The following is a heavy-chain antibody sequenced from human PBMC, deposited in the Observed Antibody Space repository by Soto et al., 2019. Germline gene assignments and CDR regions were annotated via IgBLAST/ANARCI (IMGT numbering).Heavy chain of an antibody. Sequence: GGSLRLSCAASGFTFSSYGMHWVRQAPGKGLEWVAVISYDGSNKYYADSVKGRFTISRDNSKNTLYLQMNSLRAEDTAVYYCAKGSPKYCGGDCYPDYWGQGTLVTVSS. J-gene: IGHJ4*02. D-gene: IGHD2-21*02. CDR1: GFTFSSYG. V-gene: IGHV3-30*18. CDR2: ISYDGSNK. CDR3: AKGSPKYCGGDCYPDY.